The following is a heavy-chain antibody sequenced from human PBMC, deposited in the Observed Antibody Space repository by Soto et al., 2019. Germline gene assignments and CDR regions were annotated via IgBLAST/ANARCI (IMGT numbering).Heavy chain of an antibody. D-gene: IGHD2-15*01. Sequence: GGSLRLSCAASGFTFSSYGMHWVRQAPGKGLEWVAVISYDGSNKYYADSVKGRFTISRDNSKNTLYLKMNSLRAEDTAVYYCANLPSFYCSGGNCLVDYWGQGT. CDR3: ANLPSFYCSGGNCLVDY. CDR2: ISYDGSNK. J-gene: IGHJ4*02. V-gene: IGHV3-30*18. CDR1: GFTFSSYG.